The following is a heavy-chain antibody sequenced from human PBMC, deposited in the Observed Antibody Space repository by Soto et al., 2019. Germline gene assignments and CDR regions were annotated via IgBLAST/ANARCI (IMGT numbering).Heavy chain of an antibody. V-gene: IGHV3-21*01. D-gene: IGHD3-16*02. CDR3: AFMWGNMITFGGVIGPHDY. CDR2: ISSSSSYI. J-gene: IGHJ4*02. Sequence: GGSLRLSCAASGFTFSSYSMNWVRQAPGKGLEWVSSISSSSSYIYYADSVKGRFTISRDNAKNSLYLQMNSLRAEDTAVYYCAFMWGNMITFGGVIGPHDYWGQGTLVTVSS. CDR1: GFTFSSYS.